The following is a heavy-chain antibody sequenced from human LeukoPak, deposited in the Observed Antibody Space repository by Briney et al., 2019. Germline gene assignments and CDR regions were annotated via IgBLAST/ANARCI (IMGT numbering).Heavy chain of an antibody. Sequence: SETLSLTCTVSGGSISDYFWNWIRQPAGKGLEWIGRIYSSGSTNYNPSLRSRVTMSVDTSKNQFSLKLSSVTAADTAVYYCARTTYSSWNWFDPWGQGTLVTVSS. V-gene: IGHV4-4*07. CDR1: GGSISDYF. D-gene: IGHD6-6*01. CDR2: IYSSGST. CDR3: ARTTYSSWNWFDP. J-gene: IGHJ5*02.